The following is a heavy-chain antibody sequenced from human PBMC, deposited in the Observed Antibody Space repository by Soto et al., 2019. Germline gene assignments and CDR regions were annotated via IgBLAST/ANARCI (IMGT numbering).Heavy chain of an antibody. Sequence: SVKVSCKASGFTFTSSAVQWVRQARGQRLEWIGWIVVGSGNTNYAQKFQERVTITRDMSTSTAYMELSSLRSEDTAVYYCAADADVEMATMFDYWGQGTLVTVSS. CDR2: IVVGSGNT. D-gene: IGHD5-12*01. CDR1: GFTFTSSA. CDR3: AADADVEMATMFDY. V-gene: IGHV1-58*01. J-gene: IGHJ4*02.